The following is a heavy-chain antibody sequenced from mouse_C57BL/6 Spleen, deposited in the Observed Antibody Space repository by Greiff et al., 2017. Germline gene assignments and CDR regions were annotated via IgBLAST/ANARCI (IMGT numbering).Heavy chain of an antibody. CDR3: TRGGYYGNYGHYFDY. Sequence: QVQLKESGAELVRPGASVTLSCKASGYTFTDYEMHWVKQTPVHGLEWIGAIDPETGGTAYNQKFKGKAILTADKSSSTAYMELRNLTSEDSAVYYCTRGGYYGNYGHYFDYWGQGTTLTVSS. CDR2: IDPETGGT. J-gene: IGHJ2*01. V-gene: IGHV1-15*01. D-gene: IGHD2-1*01. CDR1: GYTFTDYE.